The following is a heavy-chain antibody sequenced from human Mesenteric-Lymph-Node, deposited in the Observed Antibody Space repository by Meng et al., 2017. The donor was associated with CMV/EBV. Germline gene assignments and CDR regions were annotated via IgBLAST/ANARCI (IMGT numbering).Heavy chain of an antibody. CDR3: ARPSSGTLFAPFDY. V-gene: IGHV5-51*01. CDR2: IYPGDSDT. D-gene: IGHD3-10*01. J-gene: IGHJ4*02. Sequence: SGSLLTSYCIGWVRQLPVKGLEWMGIIYPGDSDTRYSPSFQGQVTISVDKSISTAYLQWSSLKASDTAMYYCARPSSGTLFAPFDYWGQGTLVTVSS. CDR1: GSLLTSYC.